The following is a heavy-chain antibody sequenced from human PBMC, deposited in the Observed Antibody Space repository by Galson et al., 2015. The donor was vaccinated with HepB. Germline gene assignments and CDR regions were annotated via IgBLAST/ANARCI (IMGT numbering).Heavy chain of an antibody. V-gene: IGHV1-18*01. CDR1: GYTFTSCG. CDR2: ISAYNGNT. CDR3: ARDYGVGAIDAFDI. Sequence: SVKVSCKASGYTFTSCGISWVRQAPGQGLEWMGWISAYNGNTNYAQKLQGRVTMTTDTSTSTAYMELRSLRSDDTAVYYCARDYGVGAIDAFDIWGQGTMVTVSS. J-gene: IGHJ3*02. D-gene: IGHD1-26*01.